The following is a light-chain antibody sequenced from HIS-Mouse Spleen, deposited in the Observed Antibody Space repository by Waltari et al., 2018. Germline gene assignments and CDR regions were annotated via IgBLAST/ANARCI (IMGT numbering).Light chain of an antibody. V-gene: IGLV2-8*01. Sequence: QSALTQPPSASGSPGQSVTISCPGTSSDVGGYNYVSWYQQHPGKAPKLMIYEVSKRPSGVPDRFSGSKSGNTASLTVSGLQAEDEADYYCSSYAGSNIVVFGGGTKL. CDR3: SSYAGSNIVV. J-gene: IGLJ2*01. CDR2: EVS. CDR1: SSDVGGYNY.